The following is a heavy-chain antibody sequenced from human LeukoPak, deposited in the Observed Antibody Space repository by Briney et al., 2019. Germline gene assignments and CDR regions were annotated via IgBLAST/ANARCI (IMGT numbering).Heavy chain of an antibody. CDR1: GFTFTSSA. CDR2: IVVGSGNT. V-gene: IGHV1-58*02. Sequence: GTSVKVSCKASGFTFTSSAMQWVRQARGQRLEWIGWIVVGSGNTNYAQKFQERVTITRDMSTSTAYMELSSLRSEDTAVHYCAADNIAAAGTPFDYWGQGTLVTVSS. CDR3: AADNIAAAGTPFDY. J-gene: IGHJ4*02. D-gene: IGHD6-13*01.